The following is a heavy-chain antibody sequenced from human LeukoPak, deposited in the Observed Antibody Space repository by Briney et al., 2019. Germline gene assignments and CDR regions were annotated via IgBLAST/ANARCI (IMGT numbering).Heavy chain of an antibody. J-gene: IGHJ4*02. Sequence: SETLSLTCTVSGGSISSSSCYWGWIRQPPGKGLEWIGSIYYSGSTYYNPSLKSRVTISVDTSKNQFSLKLSSVTAADTAVYYCARSLYYYDSSGYHYFDYWGQGTLVTVSS. V-gene: IGHV4-39*01. CDR1: GGSISSSSCY. CDR2: IYYSGST. CDR3: ARSLYYYDSSGYHYFDY. D-gene: IGHD3-22*01.